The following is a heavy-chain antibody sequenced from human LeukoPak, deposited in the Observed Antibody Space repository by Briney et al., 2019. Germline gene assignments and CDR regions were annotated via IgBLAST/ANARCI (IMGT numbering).Heavy chain of an antibody. D-gene: IGHD3-10*01. CDR1: GGSISSGDYY. J-gene: IGHJ3*02. CDR2: IYYSGST. Sequence: SETLSLTCTVSGGSISSGDYYWSWIRQPPGKGLEWIGYIYYSGSTYYNPSLKSRVTISVDTSKNQFSLKLSSVTAADTAVYYCARVGVLLWFGEPSHAFDIWGQGTMVTVSS. CDR3: ARVGVLLWFGEPSHAFDI. V-gene: IGHV4-30-4*01.